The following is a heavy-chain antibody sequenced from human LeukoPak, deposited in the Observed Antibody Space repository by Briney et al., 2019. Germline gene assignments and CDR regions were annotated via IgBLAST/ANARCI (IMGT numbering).Heavy chain of an antibody. CDR2: ISPSGSTI. V-gene: IGHV3-48*02. J-gene: IGHJ4*01. CDR1: GFTFSDYS. CDR3: ARDQVPFDY. Sequence: GGSLRLSCAASGFTFSDYSMNWVRQAPGKGLEWLSYISPSGSTIYYADSVRGRFTISRDNPKNSLYLQMSSLRDGDTAAYYCARDQVPFDYWGHGTLVTVSS.